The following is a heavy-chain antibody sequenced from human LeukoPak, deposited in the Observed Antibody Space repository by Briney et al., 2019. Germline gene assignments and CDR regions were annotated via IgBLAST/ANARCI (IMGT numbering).Heavy chain of an antibody. J-gene: IGHJ4*02. CDR1: GGTFSSYA. CDR3: ARDEWELLVHFDY. D-gene: IGHD1-26*01. CDR2: ISAYNGNT. Sequence: ASVKVSCKASGGTFSSYAISWVRQAPGQGLEWMGWISAYNGNTNYAQKLQGRVTMTTDTSTSTAYMELRSLRSDDTAVYYCARDEWELLVHFDYWGQGTLVTVSS. V-gene: IGHV1-18*01.